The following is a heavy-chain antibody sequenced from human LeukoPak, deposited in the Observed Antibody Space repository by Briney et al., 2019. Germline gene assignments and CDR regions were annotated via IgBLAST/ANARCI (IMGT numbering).Heavy chain of an antibody. CDR2: IRSDGTNQ. D-gene: IGHD4-11*01. J-gene: IGHJ4*02. Sequence: GGSLRLSCAAAGFTFNHYGMRWVRQAPGKGPEWVAVIRSDGTNQYYAGSVKGRFTISRDDSGNTVYLQMNSLRPEDTGVYYCARDAQRGFDYSNSLEYWGQGTPVTVST. CDR1: GFTFNHYG. V-gene: IGHV3-33*01. CDR3: ARDAQRGFDYSNSLEY.